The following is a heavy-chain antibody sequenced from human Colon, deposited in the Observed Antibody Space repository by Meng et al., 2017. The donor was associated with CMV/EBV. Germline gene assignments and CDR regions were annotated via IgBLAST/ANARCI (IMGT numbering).Heavy chain of an antibody. V-gene: IGHV1-2*06. Sequence: SCMASGCTCRAYDRHWLRQAPGQGLELGERRNPICGGKTEAQKFKGRVNLTRNTSISTDYRQVGRLTSDYKAVYVCARELESGGFDYWGQGTLVTVSS. J-gene: IGHJ4*02. CDR3: ARELESGGFDY. CDR1: GCTCRAYD. D-gene: IGHD3-3*01. CDR2: RNPICGGK.